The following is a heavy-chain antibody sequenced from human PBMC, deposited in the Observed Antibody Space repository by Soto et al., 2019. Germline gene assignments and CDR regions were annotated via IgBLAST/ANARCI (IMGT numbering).Heavy chain of an antibody. CDR2: INHSGST. Sequence: PSETLSLTCAVYGGSFSGYYWSWIRPPPGKGLEWIGEINHSGSTNYNPSLKSRVTISVDTSKNQFSLELSSVTAADTAVYYCARDPRWYYDSSGYYLDYWGQGTLVTVSS. J-gene: IGHJ4*02. CDR1: GGSFSGYY. D-gene: IGHD3-22*01. CDR3: ARDPRWYYDSSGYYLDY. V-gene: IGHV4-34*01.